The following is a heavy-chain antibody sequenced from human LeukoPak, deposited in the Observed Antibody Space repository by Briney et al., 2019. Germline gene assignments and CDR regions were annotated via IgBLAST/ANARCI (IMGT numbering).Heavy chain of an antibody. Sequence: GESLKISCKGSGYTFTSYWIGWVRQMPGKGLEGMGIIYPGDPDTRYSPSFQGQVTISVDTSIHTAYLQWSSLRASDTAMYYCARHLTLSGPPGGYWGQGTLVTVSS. CDR2: IYPGDPDT. D-gene: IGHD3-16*01. J-gene: IGHJ4*02. CDR1: GYTFTSYW. V-gene: IGHV5-51*01. CDR3: ARHLTLSGPPGGY.